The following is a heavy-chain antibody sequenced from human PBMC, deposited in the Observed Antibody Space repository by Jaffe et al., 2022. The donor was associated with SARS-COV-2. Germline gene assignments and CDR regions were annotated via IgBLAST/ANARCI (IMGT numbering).Heavy chain of an antibody. J-gene: IGHJ5*02. D-gene: IGHD2-2*01. V-gene: IGHV3-33*01. CDR2: IWYDGSNK. Sequence: QVQLVESGGGVVQPGRSLRLSCAASGFTFSSYGMHWVRQAPGKGLEWVAVIWYDGSNKYYADSVKGRFTISRDNSKNTLYLQMNSLRAEDTAVYYCARGAAVYQVDWFDPWGQGTLVTVSS. CDR1: GFTFSSYG. CDR3: ARGAAVYQVDWFDP.